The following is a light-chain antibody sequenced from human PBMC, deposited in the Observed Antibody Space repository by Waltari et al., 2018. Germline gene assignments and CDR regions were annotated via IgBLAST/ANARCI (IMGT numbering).Light chain of an antibody. CDR2: DAS. CDR3: QQRGSWPLT. V-gene: IGKV3-11*01. CDR1: QTISTF. J-gene: IGKJ4*01. Sequence: EIVLTQSPPTLSLSPGERVTLPCRASQTISTFLGWYQQRPGRSPRLLIYDASTRAPGVPTRFSGSGSGTDFTLTISNLEPEDVAVYYCQQRGSWPLTFGGGTRVDI.